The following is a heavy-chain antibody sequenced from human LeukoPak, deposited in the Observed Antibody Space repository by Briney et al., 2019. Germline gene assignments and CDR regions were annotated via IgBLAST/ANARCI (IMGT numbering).Heavy chain of an antibody. V-gene: IGHV4-31*03. CDR1: GGSISSGGYY. D-gene: IGHD3-3*01. Sequence: PSQTLSLTCTVSGGSISSGGYYWSWIRQHPGKGLEWIGYIYYSGSTYHNPSLKSRVTISVDTSKNQFSLKLSSVTAAGTAVYYCARGPYDFWSGYPRYGMDVWGQGTTVTVSS. CDR2: IYYSGST. J-gene: IGHJ6*02. CDR3: ARGPYDFWSGYPRYGMDV.